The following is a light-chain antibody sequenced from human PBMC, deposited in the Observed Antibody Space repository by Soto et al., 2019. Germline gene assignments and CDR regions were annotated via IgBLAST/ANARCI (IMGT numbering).Light chain of an antibody. J-gene: IGLJ3*02. Sequence: QSVLTQSSSASASLGSSVKLTCTLSSGHSSYIIAWHQQQPGKAPRYLMKLEGSGSYNKGSGVPDRFSGSSSGADRYLTISNLQFEDEADYYCDTWDSNIWVFGGGTKLTVL. V-gene: IGLV4-60*02. CDR1: SGHSSYI. CDR2: LEGSGSY. CDR3: DTWDSNIWV.